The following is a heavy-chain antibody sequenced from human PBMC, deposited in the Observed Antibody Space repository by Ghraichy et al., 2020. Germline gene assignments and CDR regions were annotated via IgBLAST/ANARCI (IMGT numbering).Heavy chain of an antibody. J-gene: IGHJ2*01. D-gene: IGHD2-21*02. CDR3: ARKGASCGGDCYLDFDL. CDR2: IDTGERSTI. CDR1: GFTFSSYS. Sequence: GGSLRLSCVASGFTFSSYSMNWVRQAPGKGLEWVSYIDTGERSTIYYAGSVRGRFTISRDNGRNSLYLQRNSLRDEDTAVYYCARKGASCGGDCYLDFDLWGRGTLVPVSS. V-gene: IGHV3-48*02.